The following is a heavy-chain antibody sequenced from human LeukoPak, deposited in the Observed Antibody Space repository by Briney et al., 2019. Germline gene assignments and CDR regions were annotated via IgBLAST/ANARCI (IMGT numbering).Heavy chain of an antibody. J-gene: IGHJ4*02. CDR1: GFTFSSYA. Sequence: GSLSLSCAASGFTFSSYAMSCVRQAPGKGLEWVSAISGSGGSTYYADSVKGRFTISRDNSKNTLYLQMNSLRAEDTAVYYCAKYYYDSSGYYYFDYWGQGTLVTVSS. D-gene: IGHD3-22*01. V-gene: IGHV3-23*01. CDR2: ISGSGGST. CDR3: AKYYYDSSGYYYFDY.